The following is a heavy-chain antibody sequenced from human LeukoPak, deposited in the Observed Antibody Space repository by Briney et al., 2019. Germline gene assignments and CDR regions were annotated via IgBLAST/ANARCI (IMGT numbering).Heavy chain of an antibody. CDR3: ASLAVAGLSEGY. V-gene: IGHV4-59*08. Sequence: TSETLSLTRTVSGASISSYYWSWIRQPPGKGLEWIGDIYYSGSIKYNPSLKSRVTMSVDTSRNQFSLKLSSVTAADTAVYYCASLAVAGLSEGYWGQGTLVIVSS. D-gene: IGHD6-19*01. CDR1: GASISSYY. CDR2: IYYSGSI. J-gene: IGHJ4*02.